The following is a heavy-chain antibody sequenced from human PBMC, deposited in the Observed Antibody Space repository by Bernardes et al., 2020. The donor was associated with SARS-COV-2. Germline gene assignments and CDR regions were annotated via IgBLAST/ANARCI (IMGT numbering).Heavy chain of an antibody. D-gene: IGHD6-19*01. J-gene: IGHJ5*02. CDR1: GYSFTSYW. Sequence: GEAMTLSCKGSGYSFTSYWISWVRQMPGTGLEWMGRIDPSDSYTNYSPSFQGHVTISADKSISTAHLQWSSLKASDTAMYYCARHSRAVVPGSFDPWGQGTLVTVSS. V-gene: IGHV5-10-1*01. CDR2: IDPSDSYT. CDR3: ARHSRAVVPGSFDP.